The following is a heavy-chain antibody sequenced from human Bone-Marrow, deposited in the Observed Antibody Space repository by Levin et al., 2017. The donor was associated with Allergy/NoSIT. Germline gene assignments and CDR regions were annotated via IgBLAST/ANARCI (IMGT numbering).Heavy chain of an antibody. J-gene: IGHJ4*02. CDR3: AKGIDYGDYEFDS. D-gene: IGHD4-17*01. Sequence: GASVKVSCTLSGLTFSSYAMGWVRQAPGKGLEWVSAISGSGASTYDADFVKGRFAIPRDNLVNTVYLQMNNLRREDTAVYYCAKGIDYGDYEFDSWGQGTLVSVSS. CDR1: GLTFSSYA. V-gene: IGHV3-23*01. CDR2: ISGSGAST.